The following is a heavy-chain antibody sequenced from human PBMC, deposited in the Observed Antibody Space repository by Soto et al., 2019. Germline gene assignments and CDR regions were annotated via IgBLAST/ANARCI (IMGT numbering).Heavy chain of an antibody. J-gene: IGHJ4*02. CDR2: ISASTLTT. V-gene: IGHV3-48*02. CDR3: ARAPHLVATAATGFDS. Sequence: EVELVESGGGLVQPGGSLRLSCAASVFPFSTYSMSWVRQAPGKGLEWISYISASTLTTFYADSVKGRFTISRDTTQNSPYLQMNNLRDDDTAVYYCARAPHLVATAATGFDSWGQRTLVTGSS. CDR1: VFPFSTYS. D-gene: IGHD2-2*01.